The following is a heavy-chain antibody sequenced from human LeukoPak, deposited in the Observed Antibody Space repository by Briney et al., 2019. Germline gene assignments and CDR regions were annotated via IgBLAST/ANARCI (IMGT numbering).Heavy chain of an antibody. CDR3: AKDRTVVGATSFDY. D-gene: IGHD1-26*01. Sequence: GRSLRLSCAASGXPFSTFGMHWVRQAPGKGQEWVAAIAYDGSVKYYPDSLKGRLTISRDNSKNTLYLQMNSLRTEDTAVYSCAKDRTVVGATSFDYWGLGTLVTVSS. CDR1: GXPFSTFG. CDR2: IAYDGSVK. V-gene: IGHV3-30*18. J-gene: IGHJ4*02.